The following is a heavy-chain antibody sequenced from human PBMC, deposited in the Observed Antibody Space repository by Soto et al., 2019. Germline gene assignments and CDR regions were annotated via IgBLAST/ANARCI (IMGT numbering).Heavy chain of an antibody. CDR3: AKNSVARIRVAYDY. V-gene: IGHV3-23*01. Sequence: EVQLLESGGGLAQPGGSLRLSCAASGFTFSSYPMSWVRQAPGQGLEWVSGIVASGGITYYADSVKGRFTISRDNSKNTLYQQMNSLRAEDTAVYYCAKNSVARIRVAYDYWGQGALVVVSS. J-gene: IGHJ4*02. D-gene: IGHD5-12*01. CDR1: GFTFSSYP. CDR2: IVASGGIT.